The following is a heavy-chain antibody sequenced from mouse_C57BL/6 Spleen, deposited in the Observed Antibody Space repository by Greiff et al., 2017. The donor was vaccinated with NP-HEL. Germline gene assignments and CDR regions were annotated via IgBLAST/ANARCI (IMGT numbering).Heavy chain of an antibody. D-gene: IGHD2-2*01. J-gene: IGHJ4*01. CDR2: IYPGSGST. CDR3: ASENYGYDVGYAMDD. CDR1: GYTFTSYW. V-gene: IGHV1-55*01. Sequence: QVQLQQPGAELVKPGASVKMSCKASGYTFTSYWITWVKQRPGQGLEWIGDIYPGSGSTNYTEKFKSQATLTVDTSASTAYMQLSSLTSEDSAFYYCASENYGYDVGYAMDDWGQGTSVTVSS.